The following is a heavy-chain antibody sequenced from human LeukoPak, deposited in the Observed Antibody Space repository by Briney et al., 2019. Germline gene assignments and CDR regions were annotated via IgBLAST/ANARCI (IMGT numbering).Heavy chain of an antibody. D-gene: IGHD2-8*02. Sequence: PGGSLRLSCAASGFTFSSYAMHWVRQAPGKGLAWVAVISYDGSNKYYADSVKGRFTISRDNSKNTLYLQMNSLRAEDTAVYYCAREVVLGHRHYYYGMDVWGQGTTVTVSS. V-gene: IGHV3-30-3*01. J-gene: IGHJ6*02. CDR2: ISYDGSNK. CDR3: AREVVLGHRHYYYGMDV. CDR1: GFTFSSYA.